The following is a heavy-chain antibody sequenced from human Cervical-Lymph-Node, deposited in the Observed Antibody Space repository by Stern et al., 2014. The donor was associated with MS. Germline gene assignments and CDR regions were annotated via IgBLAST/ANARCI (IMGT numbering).Heavy chain of an antibody. V-gene: IGHV3-30*09. Sequence: VQLEESGGGVVPPGRSLRLSCADSGYTFSKSAMHWVRQAPGKGLEWVAVRSHDGSNKQDGASVKGRLAISRDNSRNTLSLEIYSLRAEDTAVYYCVRTESFYYYDGMDVWGHGTTVIVSS. J-gene: IGHJ6*02. CDR2: RSHDGSNK. CDR3: VRTESFYYYDGMDV. CDR1: GYTFSKSA.